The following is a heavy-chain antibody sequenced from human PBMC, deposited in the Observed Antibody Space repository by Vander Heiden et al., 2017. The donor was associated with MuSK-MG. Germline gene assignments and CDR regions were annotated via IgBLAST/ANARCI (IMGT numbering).Heavy chain of an antibody. Sequence: EVQLLESGGGLLQPRGSLSLSCAASGFTFNNYAMTWFPQAPGKGPEWVSIISSSGDSTYYADSVKGRFTISRDNSKNTLYLQMNSLRAEDTAVYYCAKASSGWYYPHFDYWGQGTLVTVSS. V-gene: IGHV3-23*01. J-gene: IGHJ4*02. D-gene: IGHD6-13*01. CDR2: ISSSGDST. CDR1: GFTFNNYA. CDR3: AKASSGWYYPHFDY.